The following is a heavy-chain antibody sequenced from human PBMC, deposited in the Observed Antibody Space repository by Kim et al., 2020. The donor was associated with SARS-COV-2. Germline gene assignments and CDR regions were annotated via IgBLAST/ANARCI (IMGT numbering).Heavy chain of an antibody. D-gene: IGHD3-10*01. CDR3: ARKLLWFGDNGMDV. CDR2: IFGSGAT. CDR1: GFSVSTND. V-gene: IGHV3-53*01. J-gene: IGHJ6*02. Sequence: GGFLRLSCAASGFSVSTNDMSWVRQAPGKGLEWVATIFGSGATYFADSAKGRFTISRDNSKNTLYLQMNSLRAEDTAAYHCARKLLWFGDNGMDVWGQGTTVTVSS.